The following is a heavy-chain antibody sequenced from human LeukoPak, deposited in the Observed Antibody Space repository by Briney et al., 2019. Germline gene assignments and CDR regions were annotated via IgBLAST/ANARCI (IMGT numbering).Heavy chain of an antibody. J-gene: IGHJ4*02. D-gene: IGHD2-15*01. CDR1: GGSISSYY. Sequence: SETLSLTCTVSGGSISSYYWSWIRQPAGKGLEWIGRIYTSGSTNYNPSLKSRITMSVDTSKNQFSLKLSSVTAADTAVYYCARGRLDIVVVVAAAKPFDYWGQGTLVTVSS. CDR3: ARGRLDIVVVVAAAKPFDY. CDR2: IYTSGST. V-gene: IGHV4-4*07.